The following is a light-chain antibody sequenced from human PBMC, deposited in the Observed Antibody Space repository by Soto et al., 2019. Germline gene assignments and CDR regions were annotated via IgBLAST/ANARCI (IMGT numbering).Light chain of an antibody. CDR3: MQGTQWPWT. Sequence: DIVMTQSPLSLPVTLGQPASISCRSSQSLVHSDGNTYLNWFLQRPGQSPRRLIYEISNRDSGVPDRFSGSGSGAEFTLKISRVEAEDVGFYYCMQGTQWPWTFGQGTKVEIK. CDR2: EIS. CDR1: QSLVHSDGNTY. J-gene: IGKJ1*01. V-gene: IGKV2-30*02.